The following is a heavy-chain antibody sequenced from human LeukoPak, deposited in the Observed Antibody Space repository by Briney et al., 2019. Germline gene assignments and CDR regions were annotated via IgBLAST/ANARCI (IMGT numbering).Heavy chain of an antibody. Sequence: SETLSLTCTVSGGSISSGDYYWSWIRQPPGKGLEWIGYIYHSGSTYYNPSLKSRVTISVDRSKNQFSLKLSSVTAADTAVYYCARGLAAADYWGQGTLVTVSS. V-gene: IGHV4-30-2*01. J-gene: IGHJ4*02. CDR3: ARGLAAADY. CDR2: IYHSGST. D-gene: IGHD6-13*01. CDR1: GGSISSGDYY.